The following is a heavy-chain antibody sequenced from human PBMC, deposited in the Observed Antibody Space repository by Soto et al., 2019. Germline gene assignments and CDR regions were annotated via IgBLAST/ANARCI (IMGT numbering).Heavy chain of an antibody. D-gene: IGHD1-1*01. J-gene: IGHJ4*02. CDR2: ISYDGSNK. CDR1: GFTFSSYG. CDR3: AQGRLGTVDY. V-gene: IGHV3-30*18. Sequence: QVQLVESGGGVVQPGRSLRLSCAASGFTFSSYGMNWVRQAPGKGLEWVAVISYDGSNKYYADSVKGRFTISRDNSKNTLYLQMNSLRAEDTAVDYCAQGRLGTVDYWGQGTLVTVSS.